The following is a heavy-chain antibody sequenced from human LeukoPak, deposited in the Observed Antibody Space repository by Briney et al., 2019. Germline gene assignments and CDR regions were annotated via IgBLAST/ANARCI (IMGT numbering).Heavy chain of an antibody. V-gene: IGHV1-18*01. J-gene: IGHJ4*02. D-gene: IGHD2-8*01. CDR3: ARDPVYCTNGVCYKLDY. CDR2: ISAYNGNT. Sequence: ASVKVSCKASGYTFTSYGISWVRQAPGQGLEWMGWISAYNGNTNYAQKLQGRVTMTTDTSTSTAYMELRSLRSDDTAVYYCARDPVYCTNGVCYKLDYWGQGTLVTVSS. CDR1: GYTFTSYG.